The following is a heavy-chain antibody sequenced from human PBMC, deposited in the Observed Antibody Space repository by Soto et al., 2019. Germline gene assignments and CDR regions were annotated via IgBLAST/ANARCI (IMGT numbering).Heavy chain of an antibody. V-gene: IGHV3-33*01. D-gene: IGHD3-22*01. CDR3: ARDHTPSSSGYYPGY. CDR2: IWYDGSNK. Sequence: AGGSLRLSCAASGFTFSSYGMHWVRQAPGKGLEWVAVIWYDGSNKYYADSVKGRFTISRDNSKNTLYLQMNSLRAEDTAVYYCARDHTPSSSGYYPGYWGQGTLVTVSS. CDR1: GFTFSSYG. J-gene: IGHJ4*02.